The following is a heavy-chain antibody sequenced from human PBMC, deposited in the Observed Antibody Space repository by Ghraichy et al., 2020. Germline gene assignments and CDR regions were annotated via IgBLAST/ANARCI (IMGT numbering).Heavy chain of an antibody. V-gene: IGHV1-18*01. J-gene: IGHJ4*02. Sequence: ASVKVSCKTSGYSFTTYPISWVRQAPGQGLECLGWVNASTGDTHSAQSLQGRVTFTADTSTNTAFMDLKSLRSDDTAVYFCVRGLGRIGTSDWGQGTLVTV. D-gene: IGHD1-26*01. CDR1: GYSFTTYP. CDR2: VNASTGDT. CDR3: VRGLGRIGTSD.